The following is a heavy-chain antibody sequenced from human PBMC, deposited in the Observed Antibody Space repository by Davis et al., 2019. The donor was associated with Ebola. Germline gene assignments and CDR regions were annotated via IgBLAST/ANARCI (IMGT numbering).Heavy chain of an antibody. V-gene: IGHV3-30-3*01. CDR1: GFTFSSYA. CDR2: ISYDGSNK. D-gene: IGHD1-26*01. Sequence: GESLKISCAASGFTFSSYAMHWVRQAPGKGLEWVAVISYDGSNKYYADSVKGRFTISRDNSKNTLYLQMNSLRAEDTAVYYCARVRSYTWFDPWGQGTLVTVSS. CDR3: ARVRSYTWFDP. J-gene: IGHJ5*02.